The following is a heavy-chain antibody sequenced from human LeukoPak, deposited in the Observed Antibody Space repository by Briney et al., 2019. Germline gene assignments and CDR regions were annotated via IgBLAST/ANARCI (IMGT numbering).Heavy chain of an antibody. CDR2: IYYSGST. D-gene: IGHD6-19*01. J-gene: IGHJ4*02. CDR1: GGSISSYY. CDR3: ASRRYSSGWYVY. Sequence: TSETLSLTCTVSGGSISSYYWSWIRQPPGKGLEWIGYIYYSGSTNYNPSLKSRVTMSVDTSKNQFSLKLSSVTAADTAVYYCASRRYSSGWYVYWGQGTLVTVSS. V-gene: IGHV4-59*01.